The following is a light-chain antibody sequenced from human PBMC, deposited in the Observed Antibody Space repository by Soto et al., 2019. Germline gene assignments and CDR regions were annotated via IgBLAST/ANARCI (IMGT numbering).Light chain of an antibody. J-gene: IGKJ5*01. CDR3: QQSYSTPIG. CDR1: QSISSY. Sequence: DIQMTQSPSSLSASVGDRVTITCRASQSISSYLNWYQQKPGKAPKLLIYAASSLQSGVPSRFSGSGSGTDFTLTISSLQPEAFATYYCQQSYSTPIGFGQGTRLEIK. CDR2: AAS. V-gene: IGKV1-39*01.